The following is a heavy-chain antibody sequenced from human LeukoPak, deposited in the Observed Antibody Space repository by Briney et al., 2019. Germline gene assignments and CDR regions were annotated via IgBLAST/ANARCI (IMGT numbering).Heavy chain of an antibody. CDR3: ARQSYYDFWSVTLNWFDP. D-gene: IGHD3-3*01. Sequence: SETLSLTCTVSGGSISSSSYYWGWIRQPPGKGLEWIGSIYYSGSTYYNPSLKSRVTISVDTSKNQFSLKLSSVTAADTAVYYCARQSYYDFWSVTLNWFDPWGQGTLVTVFS. CDR2: IYYSGST. V-gene: IGHV4-39*01. J-gene: IGHJ5*02. CDR1: GGSISSSSYY.